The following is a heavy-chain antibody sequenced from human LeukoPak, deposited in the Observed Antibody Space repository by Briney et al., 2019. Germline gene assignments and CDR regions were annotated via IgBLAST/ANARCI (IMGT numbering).Heavy chain of an antibody. CDR2: KKQDGSEK. Sequence: QPGGSLRLSCAASGFTFSSYWMTWVRQAPGKGLEWVANKKQDGSEKYYVDSVKGRFTISRDNSKNTLYLQMNSLRAEDTAVYYCARAQYDFWSGSYSWFDPWGQGTLVTVSS. V-gene: IGHV3-7*01. D-gene: IGHD3-3*01. J-gene: IGHJ5*02. CDR3: ARAQYDFWSGSYSWFDP. CDR1: GFTFSSYW.